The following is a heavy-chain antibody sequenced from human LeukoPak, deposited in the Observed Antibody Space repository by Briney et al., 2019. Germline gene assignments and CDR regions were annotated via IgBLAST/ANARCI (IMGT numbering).Heavy chain of an antibody. CDR2: IYYSGST. J-gene: IGHJ4*02. D-gene: IGHD5-24*01. Sequence: SETLSLTCTVSGGSIGGYYWTWIRQPPGKGLEWIGYIYYSGSTNYNPSLKSRVTISVDTSKNQFSLKLSSVTAADTAVYYCARARDGYITDYWGQGTLVTVSS. CDR1: GGSIGGYY. V-gene: IGHV4-59*01. CDR3: ARARDGYITDY.